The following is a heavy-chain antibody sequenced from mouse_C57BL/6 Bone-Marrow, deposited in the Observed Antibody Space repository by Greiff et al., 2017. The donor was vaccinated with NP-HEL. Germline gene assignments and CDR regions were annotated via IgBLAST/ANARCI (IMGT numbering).Heavy chain of an antibody. Sequence: EVMLVESGGGLVQPGGSLSLSCAASGFTFTDYYMSWVRQPPGKALEWLGFIRNKANGYTTEYSASVKGRITISRDNSQSILYLQMNALIAEDSATYYCASSHYYGSRYYFDYWGQGTTLTVSS. V-gene: IGHV7-3*01. CDR3: ASSHYYGSRYYFDY. J-gene: IGHJ2*01. D-gene: IGHD1-1*01. CDR2: IRNKANGYTT. CDR1: GFTFTDYY.